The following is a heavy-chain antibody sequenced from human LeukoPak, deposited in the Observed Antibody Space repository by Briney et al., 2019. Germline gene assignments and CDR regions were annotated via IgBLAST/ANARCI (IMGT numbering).Heavy chain of an antibody. J-gene: IGHJ6*03. D-gene: IGHD3-22*01. CDR1: GYSISSGYY. V-gene: IGHV4-38-2*02. CDR3: ARSSVPYYYYNYYMDV. CDR2: IYYSGST. Sequence: SETLSLTCTVSGYSISSGYYWGWVRQPPGKGLEWIGSIYYSGSTYYNPSLKSRVTISVDTSKNQFSLKLSSVTAADTAVYYCARSSVPYYYYNYYMDVWGRGTTVTVSS.